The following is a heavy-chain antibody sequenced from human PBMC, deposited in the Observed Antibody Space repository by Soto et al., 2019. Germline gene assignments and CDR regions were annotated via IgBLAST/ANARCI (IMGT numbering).Heavy chain of an antibody. V-gene: IGHV4-39*01. Sequence: TSETLSLTCTVSGGSISSSPYYWGWIRQPPGKGLQWIGSIFYSGSTYYNPSLESRVVISVDSSKNQFSLKLNSLTAADTAVYYCARHVVRGVTEYNWFDPWGRGTLVTVSS. CDR1: GGSISSSPYY. J-gene: IGHJ5*02. D-gene: IGHD3-10*01. CDR2: IFYSGST. CDR3: ARHVVRGVTEYNWFDP.